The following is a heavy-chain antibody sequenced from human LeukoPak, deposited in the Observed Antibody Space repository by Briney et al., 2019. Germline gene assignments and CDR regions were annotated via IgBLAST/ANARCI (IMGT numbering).Heavy chain of an antibody. CDR3: ASSVGHMITFGGVYAY. J-gene: IGHJ4*02. CDR2: INPNSGGT. CDR1: GYTFTGYY. V-gene: IGHV1-2*02. D-gene: IGHD3-16*01. Sequence: ASVKVSCKASGYTFTGYYMHWVRQAPGQGLEWMGWINPNSGGTNYAQKFQGRVTMTRDTSISTAYMELSRLRSDDTALYYCASSVGHMITFGGVYAYWGQGTLVTVSS.